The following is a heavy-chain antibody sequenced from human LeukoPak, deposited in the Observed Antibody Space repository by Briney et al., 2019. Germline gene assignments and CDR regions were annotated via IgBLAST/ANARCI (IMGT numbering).Heavy chain of an antibody. D-gene: IGHD5-18*01. Sequence: SVKLLCKASGRTFSSYANRWARQAPGQGLEWMGGIIPIWDAANYAQKHQGRVRITADESTCTAYMELSSLTSEDTAVYYCAREGVILDTTMVTGAFDSWGQGTMVTVSS. CDR2: IIPIWDAA. J-gene: IGHJ3*02. CDR3: AREGVILDTTMVTGAFDS. V-gene: IGHV1-69*13. CDR1: GRTFSSYA.